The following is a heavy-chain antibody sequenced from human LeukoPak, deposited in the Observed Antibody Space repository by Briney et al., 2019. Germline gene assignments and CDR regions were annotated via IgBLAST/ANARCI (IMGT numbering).Heavy chain of an antibody. CDR2: ISGSGGIT. Sequence: GGSLRLSCAASGFTFRSYAMSWVRQAPGKGLEWVSGISGSGGITYYAESLRGRSTISRDNSKNTLYLQMNSLRAKDTAMYYCAKVPTDYENSGPVDWGQGTQVTVSS. CDR3: AKVPTDYENSGPVD. J-gene: IGHJ1*01. CDR1: GFTFRSYA. V-gene: IGHV3-23*01. D-gene: IGHD3-22*01.